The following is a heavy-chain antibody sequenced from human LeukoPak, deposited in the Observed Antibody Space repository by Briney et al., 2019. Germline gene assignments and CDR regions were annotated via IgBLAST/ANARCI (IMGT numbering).Heavy chain of an antibody. Sequence: ASVKISCKASGGTFSSYAISWVRQAPGQGLEWMGRIIPIFGTANYAQKFQGRVTITADKSTSTAYMELSSLRSEDTAVYYCANIQTANWDYWGQGTLVTVSS. J-gene: IGHJ4*02. CDR1: GGTFSSYA. CDR3: ANIQTANWDY. V-gene: IGHV1-69*06. CDR2: IIPIFGTA. D-gene: IGHD5-18*01.